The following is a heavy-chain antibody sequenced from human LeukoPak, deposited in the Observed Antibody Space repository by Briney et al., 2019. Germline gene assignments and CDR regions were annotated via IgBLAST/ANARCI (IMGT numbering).Heavy chain of an antibody. CDR3: ARDCSGGSCRLGY. J-gene: IGHJ4*02. D-gene: IGHD2-15*01. Sequence: GGSLRLSCAASGFTFSDYYMTWIRQAPGKGLEWVSGISSSGTTIYYADSVKGRFTISRDNAKNSLDLQMNSLRAEDTAVYYCARDCSGGSCRLGYWGQGTLVTVSS. V-gene: IGHV3-11*04. CDR2: ISSSGTTI. CDR1: GFTFSDYY.